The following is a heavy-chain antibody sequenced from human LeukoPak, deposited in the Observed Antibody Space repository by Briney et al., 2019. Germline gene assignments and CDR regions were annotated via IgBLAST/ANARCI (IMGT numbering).Heavy chain of an antibody. J-gene: IGHJ4*02. D-gene: IGHD3-22*01. Sequence: PGGSLRLSCAASGFTFSSYWMHWVRQTPGKGLVWVSHISSDGSITNYADSVKGRFTISRDNARNTLYLQMNSLTAEDTSVYFCARDYYGAEDYWGQGTLVTVSS. V-gene: IGHV3-74*01. CDR3: ARDYYGAEDY. CDR1: GFTFSSYW. CDR2: ISSDGSIT.